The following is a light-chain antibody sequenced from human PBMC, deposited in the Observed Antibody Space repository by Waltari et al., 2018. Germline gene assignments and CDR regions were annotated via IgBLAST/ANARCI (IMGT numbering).Light chain of an antibody. CDR3: QQYENWPPLT. CDR1: QSVSNN. V-gene: IGKV3-15*01. Sequence: EIVMTQAPATLHVSPGERVTPTCRASQSVSNNLAWYQQKPGQAPRLLIYGASTRATGIPARFSGSGSGTEFTLTISSLQSEDLGVYYCQQYENWPPLTFGGGTKVEIK. CDR2: GAS. J-gene: IGKJ4*01.